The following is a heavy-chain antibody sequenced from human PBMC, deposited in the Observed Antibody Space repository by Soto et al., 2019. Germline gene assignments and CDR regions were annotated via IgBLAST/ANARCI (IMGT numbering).Heavy chain of an antibody. V-gene: IGHV4-39*01. CDR3: ARQKGRGYSYGYRDYFDY. Sequence: PSETLSLTCTVSGGSISSSSYYWGWIRKPPGKGLEWIGSIYYSGSTYYNPSLKRRVTISVDTSKNQFSLKLSSVTAADTAVYYCARQKGRGYSYGYRDYFDYWGQGTLVTVSS. CDR1: GGSISSSSYY. J-gene: IGHJ4*02. D-gene: IGHD5-18*01. CDR2: IYYSGST.